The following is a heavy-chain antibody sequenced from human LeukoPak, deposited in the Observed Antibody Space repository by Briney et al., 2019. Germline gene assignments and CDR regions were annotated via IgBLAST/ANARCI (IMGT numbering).Heavy chain of an antibody. Sequence: PSETLSLTCTVSGGSISGYYWSWIRQPPGKGLEWIGYIYYSGSTNYSPSLKSRVTISVDTSKNQFSLKLSSVTAAGTAVYYCARQGYSAYEILDYWGQGTLVTVSS. V-gene: IGHV4-59*08. CDR3: ARQGYSAYEILDY. J-gene: IGHJ4*02. CDR2: IYYSGST. D-gene: IGHD5-12*01. CDR1: GGSISGYY.